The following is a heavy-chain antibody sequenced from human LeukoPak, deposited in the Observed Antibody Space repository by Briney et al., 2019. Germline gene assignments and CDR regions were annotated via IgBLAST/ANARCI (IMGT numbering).Heavy chain of an antibody. CDR1: GFTFSSYA. J-gene: IGHJ6*02. D-gene: IGHD3-16*01. V-gene: IGHV3-30*01. Sequence: GRSLRLSCAASGFTFSSYAMHWVRQAPGKGLEWVAVISYDGSNKYYADSVKGRFTISRDNSKNTLYLQMNSLRAEDTAVYYCARVGGGSYDYGMDVWGQGTTVTVSS. CDR2: ISYDGSNK. CDR3: ARVGGGSYDYGMDV.